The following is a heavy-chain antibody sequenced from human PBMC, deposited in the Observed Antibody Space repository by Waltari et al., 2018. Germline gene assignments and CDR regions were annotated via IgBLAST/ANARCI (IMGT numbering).Heavy chain of an antibody. V-gene: IGHV3-74*01. D-gene: IGHD3-22*01. CDR3: TREPSPDSGGYFYYYMDV. CDR1: EFAYSIYW. CDR2: INRDGSST. Sequence: DVQLVESGGGVVQPGGSLSLTWAAYEFAYSIYWMQGVTQAPGKGPVWVSRINRDGSSTIYSDSVEGRFTISRDNSNNRLYLQMNSLRAEDTAVYYCTREPSPDSGGYFYYYMDVWGKGTTVTVSS. J-gene: IGHJ6*03.